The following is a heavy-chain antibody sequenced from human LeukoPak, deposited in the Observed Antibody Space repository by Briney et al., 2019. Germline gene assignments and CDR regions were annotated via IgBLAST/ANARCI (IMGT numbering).Heavy chain of an antibody. D-gene: IGHD3-10*01. CDR2: IENDASKK. CDR3: VKGGLTRFAFDI. CDR1: GFIFSDLY. J-gene: IGHJ3*02. V-gene: IGHV3-30*02. Sequence: GGKLRCSCAGSGFIFSDLYMPGVREAPGKGLEWVAFIENDASKKDYADSVKGRFSISRDNSKNTLYLQMNSLRAEDTAVYFCVKGGLTRFAFDIWGQGTVVTVSS.